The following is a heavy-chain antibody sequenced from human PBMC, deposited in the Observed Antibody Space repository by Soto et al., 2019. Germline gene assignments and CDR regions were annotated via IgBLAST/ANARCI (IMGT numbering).Heavy chain of an antibody. D-gene: IGHD5-18*01. CDR3: ARHGLRGYSYGHYDMDV. CDR1: GGTFSSYA. V-gene: IGHV1-69*01. CDR2: IIPIFGTA. J-gene: IGHJ6*02. Sequence: QVQLVQSGAEVKKPGSSVKVSCKASGGTFSSYAISWVRQAPGQGLEWMGGIIPIFGTANYAQKFQGRVTITADESTSTAYMELSSLKSEDTAVYYCARHGLRGYSYGHYDMDVWGQGTTVTVSS.